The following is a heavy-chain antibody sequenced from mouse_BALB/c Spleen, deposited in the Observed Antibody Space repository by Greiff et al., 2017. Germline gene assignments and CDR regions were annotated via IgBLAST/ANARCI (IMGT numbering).Heavy chain of an antibody. J-gene: IGHJ3*01. V-gene: IGHV2-9-2*01. Sequence: QVQLQQSGPGLVAPSQSLSITCTVSGFSLTSYDISWIRQPPGKGLEWLGVIWTGGGTNYNSAFMSRLSISKDNSKSQVFLKMNSLQTDDTAIYYWAYARGFAYWGQGTLVTVSA. D-gene: IGHD6-5*01. CDR1: GFSLTSYD. CDR2: IWTGGGT. CDR3: AYARGFAY.